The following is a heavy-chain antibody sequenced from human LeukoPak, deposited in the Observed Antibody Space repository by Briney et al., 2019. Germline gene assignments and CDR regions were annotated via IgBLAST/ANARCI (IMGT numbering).Heavy chain of an antibody. CDR2: IYYSGST. Sequence: SETLSLTCTVSGVSISSYYWSWIRQPPGKGLEWIGYIYYSGSTNYNPSLKSRVTISVDTSKNQFSLKLSSVTAADTAVYYCARVVAAARWTPFDYWGQGTLVTVSS. J-gene: IGHJ4*02. CDR1: GVSISSYY. D-gene: IGHD6-13*01. V-gene: IGHV4-59*01. CDR3: ARVVAAARWTPFDY.